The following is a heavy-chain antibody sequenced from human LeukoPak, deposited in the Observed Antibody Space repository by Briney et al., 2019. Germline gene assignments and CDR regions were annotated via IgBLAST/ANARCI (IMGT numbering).Heavy chain of an antibody. CDR1: GGSISSGSYY. V-gene: IGHV4-61*02. Sequence: PSQTLSLTCTVSGGSISSGSYYWSWIRQPAGKGLEWIGRIYTSGSTNYNPSLKSRVTISVDTSKNQFSLKLSSVTAADTAVYYCAATPTSVGAAAGTGAFDIWGQGTMVTVSS. D-gene: IGHD6-13*01. CDR3: AATPTSVGAAAGTGAFDI. CDR2: IYTSGST. J-gene: IGHJ3*02.